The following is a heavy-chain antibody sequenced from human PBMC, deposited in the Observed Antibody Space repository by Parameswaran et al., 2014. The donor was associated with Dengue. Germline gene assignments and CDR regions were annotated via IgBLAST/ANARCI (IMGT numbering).Heavy chain of an antibody. D-gene: IGHD6-19*01. CDR3: AGSGWTLDY. V-gene: IGHV3-53*01. J-gene: IGHJ4*02. Sequence: VRQMPGKGLEWVSVIYSGGSTYYADSVKGRFTISRDNAKNSLYLQMNSLRAEDTAVYYCAGSGWTLDYWGQGTLVTVSS. CDR2: IYSGGST.